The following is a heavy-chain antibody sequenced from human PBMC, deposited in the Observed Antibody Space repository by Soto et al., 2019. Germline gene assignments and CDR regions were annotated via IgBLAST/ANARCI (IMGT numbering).Heavy chain of an antibody. CDR3: EREMVRGVGSDY. V-gene: IGHV1-18*01. CDR2: ISTYNGNT. J-gene: IGHJ4*02. CDR1: GYTFTSYG. Sequence: QVQLVQSGAEVKKPGASVKVSCKASGYTFTSYGISWVRQAPGQGLEWMGWISTYNGNTKYAQKLQGRVTMTTDTSTSTAYVELRSLRSDETAVFYCEREMVRGVGSDYWGQGTLVTVSS. D-gene: IGHD3-10*01.